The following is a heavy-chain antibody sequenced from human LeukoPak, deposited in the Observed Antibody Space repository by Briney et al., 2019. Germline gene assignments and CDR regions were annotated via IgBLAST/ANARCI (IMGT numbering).Heavy chain of an antibody. CDR2: ISGSGGST. D-gene: IGHD3-3*01. CDR1: GFTFSSYS. CDR3: AKEMQWSGYYHGPYFDY. Sequence: GGSLRLSCAASGFTFSSYSMNWVRQAPGKGLEWVSAISGSGGSTYYADSVKGRFTISRDNSKNTLYLQMNSLRAEDTAVYYCAKEMQWSGYYHGPYFDYWGQGTLVTVSS. J-gene: IGHJ4*02. V-gene: IGHV3-23*01.